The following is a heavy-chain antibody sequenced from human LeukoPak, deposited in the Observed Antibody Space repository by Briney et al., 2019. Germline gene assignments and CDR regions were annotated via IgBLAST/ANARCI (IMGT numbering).Heavy chain of an antibody. CDR2: VSHEGSSE. D-gene: IGHD3-16*01. J-gene: IGHJ4*02. CDR3: AKTMGGWPRFFDH. Sequence: GGSLRLSCAASGYPFSGSDIHWVRQAPGKGLEWVAFVSHEGSSEFYAESVKGRFGISRDNSKSTTYLQMNGLRADDTAVYYCAKTMGGWPRFFDHWGQGTLVAVSS. CDR1: GYPFSGSD. V-gene: IGHV3-30*18.